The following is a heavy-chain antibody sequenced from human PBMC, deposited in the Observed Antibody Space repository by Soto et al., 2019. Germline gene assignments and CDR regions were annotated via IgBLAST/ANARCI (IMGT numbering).Heavy chain of an antibody. D-gene: IGHD2-21*02. J-gene: IGHJ6*02. Sequence: ASVKVSCKASGGSFSSYSMSWVRQAPGQGLEWMGRIIPMLGIEDNAQKFQGRVTITADTSTRTAYMELSSLRSEDTAIYYCARSTVTALSNSYYYYGMDAWGQGTTVTVSS. CDR1: GGSFSSYS. CDR3: ARSTVTALSNSYYYYGMDA. CDR2: IIPMLGIE. V-gene: IGHV1-69*02.